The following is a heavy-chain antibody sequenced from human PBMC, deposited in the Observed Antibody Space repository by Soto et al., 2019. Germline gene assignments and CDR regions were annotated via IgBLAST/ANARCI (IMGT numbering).Heavy chain of an antibody. J-gene: IGHJ4*02. CDR3: ARRGPVSGLAY. CDR2: INPDESSS. V-gene: IGHV3-74*01. D-gene: IGHD1-26*01. CDR1: GFTFSSYW. Sequence: EVQLVESGGGLGQPGGSLRLSCAASGFTFSSYWMHWVRQAPGKGLVWVSRINPDESSSTYADSVKGRFTISRDNAKNTLYLQMNSLRAEDTAVYYCARRGPVSGLAYWGQGTLVTVSS.